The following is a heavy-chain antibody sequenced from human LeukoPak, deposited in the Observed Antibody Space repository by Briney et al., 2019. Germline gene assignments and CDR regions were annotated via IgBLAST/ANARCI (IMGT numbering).Heavy chain of an antibody. CDR3: ARGGRYCSSTSCSDSVDY. CDR1: RGSISSGSYS. CDR2: VYTSGST. J-gene: IGHJ4*02. D-gene: IGHD2-2*01. V-gene: IGHV4-61*02. Sequence: SQTLSLTCTVSRGSISSGSYSWTWIRQPAGKGLEWIGRVYTSGSTDYHNPFQSRITMSVDTSKNQFSLQLRSVTAADSAIYYCARGGRYCSSTSCSDSVDYWGQGTLVTVSS.